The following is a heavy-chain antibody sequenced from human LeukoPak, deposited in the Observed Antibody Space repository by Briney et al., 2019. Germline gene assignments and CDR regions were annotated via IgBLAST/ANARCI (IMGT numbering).Heavy chain of an antibody. CDR1: GFTFSSYG. CDR2: IWYDGSNK. J-gene: IGHJ4*02. CDR3: AREPGYYDSSGYYH. Sequence: GGSLRLSCAASGFTFSSYGMHWVRQAPGKGLEWVAVIWYDGSNKYYADSVKGRFTISGDNSKNTLYLQMNSLRAEDTAVYYCAREPGYYDSSGYYHWGQGTLVTVSS. D-gene: IGHD3-22*01. V-gene: IGHV3-33*01.